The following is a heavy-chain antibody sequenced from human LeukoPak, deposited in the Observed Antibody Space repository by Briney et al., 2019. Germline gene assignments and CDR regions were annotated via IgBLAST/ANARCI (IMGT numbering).Heavy chain of an antibody. J-gene: IGHJ6*02. Sequence: GGSLRLSCAASGFTVSSNYMTWVRQAPGKGLEWFSFIYTGGSRYYADAVQDRFSISRDSSKNTLYLQMNSLRAEDTAVYFCARNRLGRSMDVWGQGTTVTVSS. V-gene: IGHV3-66*01. CDR1: GFTVSSNY. CDR3: ARNRLGRSMDV. D-gene: IGHD7-27*01. CDR2: IYTGGSR.